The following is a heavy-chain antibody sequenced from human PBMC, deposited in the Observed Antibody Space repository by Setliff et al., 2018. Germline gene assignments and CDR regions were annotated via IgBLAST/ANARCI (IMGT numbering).Heavy chain of an antibody. Sequence: SETLSLTCTVSGGSLRGNAIFWNWIRQPPGKGPEWIGYVYSTGTTTYNPLLKSRATMSVDTSRKNFSLRLTSVTAADTAVYYCARGGSTIASRPDLVYFDSWGRGALVTVSS. V-gene: IGHV4-4*08. CDR1: GGSLRGNAIF. CDR3: ARGGSTIASRPDLVYFDS. CDR2: VYSTGTT. J-gene: IGHJ4*02. D-gene: IGHD6-6*01.